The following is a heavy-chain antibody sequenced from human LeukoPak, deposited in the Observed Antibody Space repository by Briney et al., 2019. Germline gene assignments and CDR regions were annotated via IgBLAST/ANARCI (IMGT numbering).Heavy chain of an antibody. J-gene: IGHJ3*02. CDR3: AKGHEYYYDSSGYYLSYDAFDI. Sequence: PGGSLRLSCAASGFTFDDYALHWVRQAPGKCLEWASDISWNIGSIGYADSVKGRFTISRDNAKKSLYLQMNSLRAEDMALYYCAKGHEYYYDSSGYYLSYDAFDIWGQGTMVTVSS. V-gene: IGHV3-9*03. D-gene: IGHD3-22*01. CDR2: ISWNIGSI. CDR1: GFTFDDYA.